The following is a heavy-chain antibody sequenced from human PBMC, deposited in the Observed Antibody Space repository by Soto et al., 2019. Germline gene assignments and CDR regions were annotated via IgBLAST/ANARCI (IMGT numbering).Heavy chain of an antibody. CDR2: ISGSGSTM. D-gene: IGHD4-4*01. V-gene: IGHV3-11*01. CDR1: GFTFSDYY. CDR3: AKLSTAYYGMDV. Sequence: GGSLRLSCAASGFTFSDYYVTWIRQAPGKGLEWVSKISGSGSTMFYADSVKGRFTVSRDNAKNSLYLEMNSLRAEDTAVYYCAKLSTAYYGMDVWGQGNTVTVS. J-gene: IGHJ6*02.